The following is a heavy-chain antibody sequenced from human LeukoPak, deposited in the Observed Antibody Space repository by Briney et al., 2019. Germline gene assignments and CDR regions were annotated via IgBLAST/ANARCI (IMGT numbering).Heavy chain of an antibody. CDR2: IYYNGDT. CDR1: GGSVSSSDYY. Sequence: SETLSLTCTVSGGSVSSSDYYWGWIRQPPGDRLEWIGTIYYNGDTHYNPSLQSRVIISVDTSKNQFSLKPTSVTAPDTAVYYCARTVGTHRFDYWGQGILVTVSS. D-gene: IGHD4-23*01. J-gene: IGHJ4*02. V-gene: IGHV4-39*01. CDR3: ARTVGTHRFDY.